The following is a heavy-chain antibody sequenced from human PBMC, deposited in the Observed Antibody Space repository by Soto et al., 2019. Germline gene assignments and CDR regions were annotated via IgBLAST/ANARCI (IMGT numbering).Heavy chain of an antibody. D-gene: IGHD2-21*02. V-gene: IGHV1-69*01. Sequence: VQLMQSGAEVKKPGSSVKVSCKASGGTFSSHSINWVRQAPVQGLEWMGGIITLFGTSNYAQNFQDRVTIPADQSTSTAYMELNSLTADDNAVYYCAREGGYGDFSAALLDWGQGTLVSVSS. CDR2: IITLFGTS. CDR3: AREGGYGDFSAALLD. CDR1: GGTFSSHS. J-gene: IGHJ4*02.